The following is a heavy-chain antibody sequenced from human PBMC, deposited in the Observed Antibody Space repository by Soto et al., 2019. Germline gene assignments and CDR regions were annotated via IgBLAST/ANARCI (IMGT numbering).Heavy chain of an antibody. CDR3: ARDQLSPGDY. Sequence: ASVKVSCKASGYTFTSYAMHWVRQAPGQGLEWMGWISAYNGNTNYAQKLQGRVTMTTDTSTSTAYMELRSLRSDDTAVYYGARDQLSPGDYWGQGTLVTVSS. CDR1: GYTFTSYA. CDR2: ISAYNGNT. V-gene: IGHV1-18*01. J-gene: IGHJ4*02.